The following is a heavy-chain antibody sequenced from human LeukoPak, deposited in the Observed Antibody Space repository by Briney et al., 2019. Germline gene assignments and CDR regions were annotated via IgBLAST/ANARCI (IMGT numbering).Heavy chain of an antibody. CDR2: IIPIFGTA. CDR1: GYTFTSYG. Sequence: ASVKVSCKASGYTFTSYGISWVRQAPGQGLEWMGGIIPIFGTANYAQKFQGRVTITTDESTSTAYMELSSLRSEDTAVYYCARATSRFDAFDIWGQGTMVTVSS. D-gene: IGHD3-16*01. V-gene: IGHV1-69*05. J-gene: IGHJ3*02. CDR3: ARATSRFDAFDI.